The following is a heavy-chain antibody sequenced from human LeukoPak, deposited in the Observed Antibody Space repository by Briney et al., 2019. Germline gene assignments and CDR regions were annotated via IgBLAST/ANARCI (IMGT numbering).Heavy chain of an antibody. J-gene: IGHJ6*02. CDR2: ISYDGSNK. D-gene: IGHD3-10*01. V-gene: IGHV3-30*03. Sequence: GGSLRLSCAASGFTFSSYGMHWVRQAPGKGLEWVAVISYDGSNKYYADSVKGRFTISRDNLILYLQMNSLRAEDTAVYYCAREYYYGSGLDVWGQGTTVTVSS. CDR1: GFTFSSYG. CDR3: AREYYYGSGLDV.